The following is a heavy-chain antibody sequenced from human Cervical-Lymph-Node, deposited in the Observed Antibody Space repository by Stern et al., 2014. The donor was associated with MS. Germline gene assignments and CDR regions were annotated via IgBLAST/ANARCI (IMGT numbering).Heavy chain of an antibody. V-gene: IGHV3-73*01. CDR1: GFTFSASA. D-gene: IGHD6-19*01. Sequence: EVQLEESGGGLVQPGGSLKLPCATSGFTFSASAMHWVRQASGKGLEWVGRVRGKANVHATTYAASVKGRFTISRDDSKNTAYLQMNSLRTEDTAVYYCTTDGSGWSYWGQGTLVTVSS. J-gene: IGHJ4*02. CDR2: VRGKANVHAT. CDR3: TTDGSGWSY.